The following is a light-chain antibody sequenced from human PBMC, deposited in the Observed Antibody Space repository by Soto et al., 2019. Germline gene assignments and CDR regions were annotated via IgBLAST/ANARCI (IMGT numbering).Light chain of an antibody. CDR1: QSFNSIY. CDR3: HQYASWT. CDR2: GAS. J-gene: IGKJ1*01. Sequence: EIVLTQSPGTLSLSPGERATLSCRASQSFNSIYLAWYQQKPGQAPRFLIYGASSRATGIPDRFSGSGSGTDFTLTISRLEPEDFAVYYCHQYASWTFGQGTKVDIK. V-gene: IGKV3-20*01.